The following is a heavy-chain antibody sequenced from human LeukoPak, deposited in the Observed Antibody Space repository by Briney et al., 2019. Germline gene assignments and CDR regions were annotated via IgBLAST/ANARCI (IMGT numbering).Heavy chain of an antibody. CDR1: GFTFSSYG. Sequence: GGSLRLSCAASGFTFSSYGMHWVRQAPGKGLEWVAFIRYDGSNKYYADSVKGRFTISRDNSKNTLYLQMNSLRAEDTAVYYCAKDSERTLVDSSGYADYWGQGTLVTVSS. J-gene: IGHJ4*02. CDR2: IRYDGSNK. D-gene: IGHD3-22*01. V-gene: IGHV3-30*02. CDR3: AKDSERTLVDSSGYADY.